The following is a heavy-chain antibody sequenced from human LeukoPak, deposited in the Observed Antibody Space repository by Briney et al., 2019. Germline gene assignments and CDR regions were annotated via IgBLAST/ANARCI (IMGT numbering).Heavy chain of an antibody. CDR1: GGSISSYY. D-gene: IGHD5-12*01. Sequence: SETLSLTCTVSGGSISSYYWSWIRQPPGKGLEWIGYIYYSGSTNYNPSLKSRVTISVDTSKNQFSLKLSSVTAADTAVYYCARGARYSGYEGPYFDYWGRGTLVTVSS. J-gene: IGHJ4*02. CDR3: ARGARYSGYEGPYFDY. CDR2: IYYSGST. V-gene: IGHV4-59*01.